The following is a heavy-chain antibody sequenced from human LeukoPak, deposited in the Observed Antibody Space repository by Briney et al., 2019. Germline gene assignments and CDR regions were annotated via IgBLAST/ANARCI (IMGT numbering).Heavy chain of an antibody. J-gene: IGHJ4*02. CDR2: VYPGNSDT. CDR3: ILAADGFDY. D-gene: IGHD6-13*01. CDR1: GYSLTNYW. Sequence: GESLKMSCKGSGYSLTNYWIGWVRQMPGKGLEWMGTVYPGNSDTRYSPSFQGQVTMSADESISTAYLQWSSLKASDTAMYYCILAADGFDYWGQGTLVTVSS. V-gene: IGHV5-51*01.